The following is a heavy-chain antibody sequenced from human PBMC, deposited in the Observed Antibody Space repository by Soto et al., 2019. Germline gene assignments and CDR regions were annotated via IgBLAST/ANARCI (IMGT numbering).Heavy chain of an antibody. CDR1: GGSISSGGYY. V-gene: IGHV4-31*03. Sequence: SETLSLTCTVSGGSISSGGYYWSGIRQHPGKGLEWIGYIYYSGSTYYNPALKSRVTISVDTSKNQFSLKLSSVTAADTAVYYCARVRRRIAVAANYFDYWGQGTLVTVSS. CDR2: IYYSGST. J-gene: IGHJ4*02. D-gene: IGHD6-19*01. CDR3: ARVRRRIAVAANYFDY.